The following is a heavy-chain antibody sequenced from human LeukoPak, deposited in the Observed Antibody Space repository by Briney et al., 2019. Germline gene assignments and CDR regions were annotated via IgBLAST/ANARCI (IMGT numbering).Heavy chain of an antibody. V-gene: IGHV3-30*18. CDR2: ISYDGSNI. CDR3: AKSMELRYFDWLLKPFDY. CDR1: GFTFSSYG. D-gene: IGHD3-9*01. Sequence: PGMSLRLSCAASGFTFSSYGMHWVRRAPGKGLEWVAIISYDGSNIFYADSVKGRFTISRDNSKNTLYLQMNSLRAEDTAVYYCAKSMELRYFDWLLKPFDYWGQGTLVTVSS. J-gene: IGHJ4*02.